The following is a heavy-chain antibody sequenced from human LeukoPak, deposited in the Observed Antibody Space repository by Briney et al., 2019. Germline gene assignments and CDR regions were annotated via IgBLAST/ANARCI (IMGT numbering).Heavy chain of an antibody. CDR2: IYYSGST. Sequence: SETLSLTCTVSGGSISSYYWSWIRQPPGKGLEWIGYIYYSGSTNYNPSLKSRVTISVDTSKNQFSLKLSSVTAADTAVYYCARSHSVWTSFDYWGQGTLVTVSS. CDR1: GGSISSYY. V-gene: IGHV4-59*01. CDR3: ARSHSVWTSFDY. J-gene: IGHJ4*02. D-gene: IGHD3/OR15-3a*01.